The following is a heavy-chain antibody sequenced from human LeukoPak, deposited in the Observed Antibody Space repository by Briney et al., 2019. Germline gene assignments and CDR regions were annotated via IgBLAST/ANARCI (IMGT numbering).Heavy chain of an antibody. Sequence: GGSLRLSCAASGFTFSSYGMSWVRQAPGKGLEWVSAISGSGGSTYYADSVKGRFTISRDNSKSTLYLQMNSLRAEDTAVYYCAALVILRYFDWLPRPAIDAFDIWGQGTMVTVSS. CDR1: GFTFSSYG. J-gene: IGHJ3*02. D-gene: IGHD3-9*01. V-gene: IGHV3-23*01. CDR2: ISGSGGST. CDR3: AALVILRYFDWLPRPAIDAFDI.